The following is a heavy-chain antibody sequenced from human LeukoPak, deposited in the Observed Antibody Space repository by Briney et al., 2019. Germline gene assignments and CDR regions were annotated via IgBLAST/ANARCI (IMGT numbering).Heavy chain of an antibody. J-gene: IGHJ6*03. CDR3: LAGYYYYYMDV. V-gene: IGHV3-74*01. CDR2: INTHGSST. D-gene: IGHD6-13*01. Sequence: GGSLRLSCAASGFTFSNYWLHWVRQAPGKGLVWVARINTHGSSTNYADSVKGRFTISRDNAKNTLYLQMTSLSAEDTAVYYALAGYYYYYMDVWGKGTTVTVSS. CDR1: GFTFSNYW.